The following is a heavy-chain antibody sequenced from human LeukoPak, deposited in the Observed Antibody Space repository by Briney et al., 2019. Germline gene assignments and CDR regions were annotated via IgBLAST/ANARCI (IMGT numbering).Heavy chain of an antibody. CDR1: GGSISSGGYS. D-gene: IGHD3-10*01. Sequence: SETLSPTCAVSGGSISSGGYSWSWIRQPPGKGLEWIGYIYYSGSTYYNPSLKSRVTISVDTSKNQFSLKLSSVTAADTAVYYCARSYGSGYYYYYMDVWGKGTTVTVSS. J-gene: IGHJ6*03. V-gene: IGHV4-30-4*07. CDR3: ARSYGSGYYYYYMDV. CDR2: IYYSGST.